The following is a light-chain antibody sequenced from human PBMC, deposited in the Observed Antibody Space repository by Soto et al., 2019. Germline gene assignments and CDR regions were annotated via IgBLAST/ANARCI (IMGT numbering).Light chain of an antibody. J-gene: IGKJ1*01. CDR1: RSVLHSSNNQNH. CDR2: CAS. V-gene: IGKV4-1*01. CDR3: QQYYNSPLT. Sequence: DIVMTPSPDSLAVSLGERATIKCKSSRSVLHSSNNQNHLAWYQKKPGQPPKLLIYCASTRESGVPDRFSGSGSGKDFTLTISSLLAEYVAVYYCQQYYNSPLTFGQGTRVEI.